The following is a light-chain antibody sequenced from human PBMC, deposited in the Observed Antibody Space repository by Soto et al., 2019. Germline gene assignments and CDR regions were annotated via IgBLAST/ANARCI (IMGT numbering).Light chain of an antibody. CDR3: QQYNNWPPNT. Sequence: EIVLTQSPSTLSVSPGERATLSCRASQSLSSNLAWYQQRPGQAPRLLMYGASTRATGIPARFSGSGSGTEFTLTISSLQSEDFAVYYCQQYNNWPPNTFGQGTKLEIK. CDR1: QSLSSN. V-gene: IGKV3-15*01. CDR2: GAS. J-gene: IGKJ2*01.